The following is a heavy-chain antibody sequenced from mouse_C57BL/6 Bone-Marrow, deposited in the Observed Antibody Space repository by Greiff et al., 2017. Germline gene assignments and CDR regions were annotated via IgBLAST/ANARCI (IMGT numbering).Heavy chain of an antibody. J-gene: IGHJ2*01. CDR3: ARHEDRRFRYYGSSPYFDY. V-gene: IGHV1-62-2*01. CDR1: GYTFTEYT. CDR2: FYPGSGSI. D-gene: IGHD1-1*01. Sequence: QVQLQQSGAELVKPGASVKLSCKASGYTFTEYTIHWVKQRSGQGLEWIGWFYPGSGSIKYNEKFKDKATLTADKSSSTVYMELSRLTSEDSAVYFCARHEDRRFRYYGSSPYFDYWGQGTTLTVSS.